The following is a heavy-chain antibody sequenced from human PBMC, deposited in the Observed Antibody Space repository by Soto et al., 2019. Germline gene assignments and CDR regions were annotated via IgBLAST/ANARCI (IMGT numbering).Heavy chain of an antibody. D-gene: IGHD5-18*01. CDR2: ISSSSSYI. V-gene: IGHV3-21*01. J-gene: IGHJ6*02. Sequence: GGSLRLSCAASGFTFSSYSVNWVRQAPGKGLEWVSSISSSSSYIYYADSVKGRFTISRDNAKNSLYLQMNSLRAEDTAVYYCARDRIQLWPGGMDVWGQGTTVTVS. CDR1: GFTFSSYS. CDR3: ARDRIQLWPGGMDV.